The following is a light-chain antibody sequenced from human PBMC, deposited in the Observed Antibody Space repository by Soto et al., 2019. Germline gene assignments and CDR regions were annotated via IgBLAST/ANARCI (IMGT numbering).Light chain of an antibody. J-gene: IGKJ4*01. V-gene: IGKV1-33*01. CDR3: QEYDNLPLT. Sequence: DIQMTQSPSSLSASVGDRVTITCQASQDISNYLNWYQQKPGKAPKLLIYDASNVETGVPSRFGGSGSGTDFTFTISSLQPEDIATYYCQEYDNLPLTFGGGTKVEIK. CDR2: DAS. CDR1: QDISNY.